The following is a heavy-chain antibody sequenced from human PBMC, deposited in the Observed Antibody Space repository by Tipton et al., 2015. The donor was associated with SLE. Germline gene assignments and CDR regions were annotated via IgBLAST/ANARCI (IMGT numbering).Heavy chain of an antibody. CDR1: GFTFSEHW. D-gene: IGHD1/OR15-1a*01. CDR2: VNEDGSST. V-gene: IGHV3-74*03. Sequence: SLRLSCAASGFTFSEHWMLWVRQAPGKGLVWVSHVNEDGSSTTYADSVKDRLTISRDNAKNTLYLQMNSLRAEDTAVYYCAKQISPHYGMDVWGQGTTVTVSS. J-gene: IGHJ6*02. CDR3: AKQISPHYGMDV.